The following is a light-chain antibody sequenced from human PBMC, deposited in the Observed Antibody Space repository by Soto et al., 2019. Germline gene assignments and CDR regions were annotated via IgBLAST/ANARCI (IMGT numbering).Light chain of an antibody. CDR2: DVS. J-gene: IGLJ3*02. CDR1: SSDIGGYNF. CDR3: CSYAGTYPLWV. Sequence: QSALTQPPSASGSLGQSVTISCTGTSSDIGGYNFVSWYQQHPGKAPKLIIYDVSKRPSGVPDRFSGSKSGNTASLTISGLQAEDEADYYCCSYAGTYPLWVFGGGTKLTVL. V-gene: IGLV2-11*01.